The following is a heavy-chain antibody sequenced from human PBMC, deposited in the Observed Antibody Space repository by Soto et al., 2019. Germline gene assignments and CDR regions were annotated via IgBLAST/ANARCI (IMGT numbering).Heavy chain of an antibody. CDR1: GFTVSSNY. D-gene: IGHD3-22*01. Sequence: VGSLRLSCAASGFTVSSNYMSWVRQAPGKGLEWVSVIYSGGSTYYADSVKGRFTISRDNSKNTLYLQMNSLRAEDTAVYYCARDSPAYYDSSGNDAFDIWGQRTMVTVSS. CDR2: IYSGGST. J-gene: IGHJ3*02. V-gene: IGHV3-53*01. CDR3: ARDSPAYYDSSGNDAFDI.